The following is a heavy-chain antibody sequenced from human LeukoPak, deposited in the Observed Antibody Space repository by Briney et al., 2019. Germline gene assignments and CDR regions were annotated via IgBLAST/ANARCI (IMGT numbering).Heavy chain of an antibody. CDR3: ARQTGSGLFTLP. Sequence: SETLPLTCTVSGVSISSSNSYWGWIRQPPGKGLEWIGSIYYTGNTYYNASLKSRVTISIDTSKNQISLRLTSVTATDTAMYYCARQTGSGLFTLPGGQGTLVTVSS. J-gene: IGHJ4*02. CDR2: IYYTGNT. D-gene: IGHD3/OR15-3a*01. CDR1: GVSISSSNSY. V-gene: IGHV4-39*01.